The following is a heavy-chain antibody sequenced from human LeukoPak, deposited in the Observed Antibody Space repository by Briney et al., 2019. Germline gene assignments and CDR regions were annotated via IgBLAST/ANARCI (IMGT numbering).Heavy chain of an antibody. CDR1: GGSFSYYY. V-gene: IGHV4-34*01. J-gene: IGHJ4*02. CDR2: INHSGST. CDR3: ARARRQQLLS. D-gene: IGHD6-13*01. Sequence: SETLPLTCAAYGGSFSYYYWSWIRPPPGKGLEWIGEINHSGSTNYNPSLKSRVTISVDTSKNQFSLKLSSVTAADTAVYYCARARRQQLLSWGQGTLVTVSS.